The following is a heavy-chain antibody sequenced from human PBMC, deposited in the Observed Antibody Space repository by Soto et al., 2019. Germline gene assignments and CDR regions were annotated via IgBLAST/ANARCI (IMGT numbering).Heavy chain of an antibody. J-gene: IGHJ3*02. Sequence: PSETLSLTCTVSGGSVSSVGCYWSWIRQPPGKGLEWIGFIYYSGSTNYNPSLKSRVTISVDTSKNQFSLKLSSVTAADTAVYYCARGRSPAGAFDIWGQGTMVTVS. CDR2: IYYSGST. CDR3: ARGRSPAGAFDI. CDR1: GGSVSSVGCY. V-gene: IGHV4-61*08.